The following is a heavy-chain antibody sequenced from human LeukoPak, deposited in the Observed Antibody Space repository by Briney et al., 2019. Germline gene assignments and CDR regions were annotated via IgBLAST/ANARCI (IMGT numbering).Heavy chain of an antibody. D-gene: IGHD3-9*01. J-gene: IGHJ4*02. Sequence: PSETLSLTCAVSGGSISSNNWWSWVRQPPGKGLEWIGEIYHGGSTNYNPSLKSRVTISVDKAKNQFSLILSSVTAADTAVYFCARRIISGYTDYWGQGILVTVSS. CDR2: IYHGGST. CDR1: GGSISSNNW. V-gene: IGHV4-4*02. CDR3: ARRIISGYTDY.